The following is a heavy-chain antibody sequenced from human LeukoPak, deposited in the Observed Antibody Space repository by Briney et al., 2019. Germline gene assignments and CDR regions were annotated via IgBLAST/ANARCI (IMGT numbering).Heavy chain of an antibody. CDR3: ARAMYYFDY. J-gene: IGHJ4*02. Sequence: SETLSLTCTVSGGSISSYYWSWIRQPPGKGLEWIGYIYYSGSTNYNPSLKSRVTISVDTSKNQFSLKLSSVTAADTAVYYCARAMYYFDYWGQGPLVTVSS. D-gene: IGHD2-2*01. V-gene: IGHV4-59*01. CDR1: GGSISSYY. CDR2: IYYSGST.